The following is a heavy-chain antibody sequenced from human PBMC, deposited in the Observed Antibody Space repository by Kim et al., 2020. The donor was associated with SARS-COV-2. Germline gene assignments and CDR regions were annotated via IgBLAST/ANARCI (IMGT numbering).Heavy chain of an antibody. CDR2: IYYRGST. Sequence: SETLSLTCTVSGGSISSGGYYWSWIRQQPGKGLECIGYIYYRGSTYYTASLKSRLTILVDTSKNQFSLKLSSVTAADTAVYYCAKLVEGYNWFDPWGQGTLVTVSS. CDR3: AKLVEGYNWFDP. J-gene: IGHJ5*02. V-gene: IGHV4-31*03. CDR1: GGSISSGGYY.